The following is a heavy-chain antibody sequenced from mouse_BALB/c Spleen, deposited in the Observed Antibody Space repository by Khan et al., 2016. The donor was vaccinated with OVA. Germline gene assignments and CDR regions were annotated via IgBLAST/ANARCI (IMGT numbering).Heavy chain of an antibody. J-gene: IGHJ3*01. CDR1: GYSITSDYA. V-gene: IGHV3-2*02. CDR3: ARGRAY. CDR2: ISYSGRT. D-gene: IGHD3-3*01. Sequence: EVQLKESGPGLVKPSQSLSLTCTVTGYSITSDYAWNWIRQFPGNKLEWMGYISYSGRTNYTPSLKSRISITRDTSKNQFFLQLNSVTTEDTATYYCARGRAYWGQGTLVTVSA.